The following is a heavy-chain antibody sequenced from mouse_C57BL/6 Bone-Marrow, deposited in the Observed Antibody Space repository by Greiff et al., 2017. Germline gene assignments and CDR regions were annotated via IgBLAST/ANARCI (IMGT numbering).Heavy chain of an antibody. J-gene: IGHJ4*01. CDR2: ITHSGET. CDR1: GFPITGCYY. D-gene: IGHD2-5*01. Sequence: VKVVESGPGLVKPSQSLFLTCSITGFPITGCYYWIWIRQSPGKPLEWMGYITHSGETFYNPSLQSPLPITRETSKNQFLLQMNSVTTEDTAMYYCAGDRSQSNPRAMDYWGQGTSVTVSS. V-gene: IGHV12-3*01. CDR3: AGDRSQSNPRAMDY.